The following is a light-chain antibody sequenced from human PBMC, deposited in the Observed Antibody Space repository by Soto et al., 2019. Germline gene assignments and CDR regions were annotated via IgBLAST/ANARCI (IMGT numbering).Light chain of an antibody. CDR2: KAS. CDR1: QSISVW. Sequence: DIQMTQSPSTLSASLGDRVTITCRASQSISVWLAWYQQKAGKAPNLLIYKASRLESGVPSRFSGSGSGTEFTLTISSLQPDDFATYYCQHRRTFGQGTKVDIK. V-gene: IGKV1-5*03. J-gene: IGKJ1*01. CDR3: QHRRT.